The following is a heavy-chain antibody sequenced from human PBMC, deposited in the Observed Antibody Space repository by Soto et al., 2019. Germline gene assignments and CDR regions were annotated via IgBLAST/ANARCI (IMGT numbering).Heavy chain of an antibody. V-gene: IGHV4-39*01. Sequence: SETLSLTCTVSGGSLGSSGYYWGWIRQSPGKGLEWIGNIYYSGNTFYNPSLKSRVTISVDTSRNQIYLHLSAVTAADTAIFYCASIAAPGTTHFDFWGQGTLVTVSS. D-gene: IGHD6-13*01. CDR3: ASIAAPGTTHFDF. CDR1: GGSLGSSGYY. CDR2: IYYSGNT. J-gene: IGHJ4*02.